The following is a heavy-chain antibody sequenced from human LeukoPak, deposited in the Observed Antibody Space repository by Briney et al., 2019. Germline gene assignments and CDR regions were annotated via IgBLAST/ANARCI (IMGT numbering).Heavy chain of an antibody. CDR3: ARDCSSTSCYPIDY. J-gene: IGHJ4*02. Sequence: GGSLRLSCAASGFTFSSYSMNWVSQAPGKGVEGVSSISSNSSYIYYAYSVNGRFTISRDNAKNSLYLQMNSLRAEDTAVYYCARDCSSTSCYPIDYWGQGTLVTASS. CDR2: ISSNSSYI. D-gene: IGHD2-2*01. CDR1: GFTFSSYS. V-gene: IGHV3-21*01.